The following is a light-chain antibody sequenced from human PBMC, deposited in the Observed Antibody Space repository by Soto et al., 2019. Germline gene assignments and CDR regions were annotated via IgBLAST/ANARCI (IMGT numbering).Light chain of an antibody. J-gene: IGLJ1*01. CDR3: QSYDSSLSGFYV. V-gene: IGLV1-40*01. CDR2: GNS. CDR1: SSNIGAGYD. Sequence: QPVLTQPPSVSGAPGRRVTISCTGSSSNIGAGYDVHWYQQLPGTAPKLLIYGNSNRPSGVPDRFSGSKSGTSASLAITGLQAEDEADYYCQSYDSSLSGFYVFGTGTKLTVL.